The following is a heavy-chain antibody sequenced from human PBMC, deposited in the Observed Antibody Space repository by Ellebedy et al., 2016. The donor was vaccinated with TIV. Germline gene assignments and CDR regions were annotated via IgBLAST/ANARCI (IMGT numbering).Heavy chain of an antibody. V-gene: IGHV3-23*01. CDR3: AKLGFDILTGSGGMDV. CDR2: ISGSGGST. J-gene: IGHJ6*02. Sequence: GESLKISCAASGFTFSSYAMSWVRQAPGKGLEWVSAISGSGGSTYYADSVKGRFTISRDNSKNTLYLQVDSLRAEDTAVYYCAKLGFDILTGSGGMDVWGQGTTVTVSS. D-gene: IGHD3-9*01. CDR1: GFTFSSYA.